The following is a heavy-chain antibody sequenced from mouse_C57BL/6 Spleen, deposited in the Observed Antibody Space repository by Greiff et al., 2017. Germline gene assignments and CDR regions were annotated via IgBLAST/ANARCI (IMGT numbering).Heavy chain of an antibody. Sequence: QVQLKQPGAELVKPGASVKLSCKASGYTFTSYWMQWVKQRPGQGLEWIGEIDPSDSYTNYNQKFKGKATLTVDTSSSTAYMQLSSLTSEDSAVYYCARGDYGSSPPWFAYWGQGTLVTVSA. CDR1: GYTFTSYW. V-gene: IGHV1-50*01. D-gene: IGHD1-1*01. J-gene: IGHJ3*01. CDR2: IDPSDSYT. CDR3: ARGDYGSSPPWFAY.